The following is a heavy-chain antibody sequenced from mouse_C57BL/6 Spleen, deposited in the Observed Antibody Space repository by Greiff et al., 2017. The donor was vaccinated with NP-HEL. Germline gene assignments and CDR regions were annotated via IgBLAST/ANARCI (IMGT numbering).Heavy chain of an antibody. CDR1: GYSFTGYF. Sequence: EVQLQQSGPELVKPGASVKISCKASGYSFTGYFMNWVMQSHGQSLEWIGRINPYNGDTFYNQKFKGKATLTVDKSSSTAHMELRSLTSEDSAVYDSARSDYDDGLHYWGQGTTLTVSS. V-gene: IGHV1-20*01. J-gene: IGHJ2*01. D-gene: IGHD2-4*01. CDR2: INPYNGDT. CDR3: ARSDYDDGLHY.